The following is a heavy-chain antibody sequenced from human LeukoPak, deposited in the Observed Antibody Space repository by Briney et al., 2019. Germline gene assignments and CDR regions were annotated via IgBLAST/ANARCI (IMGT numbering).Heavy chain of an antibody. CDR2: IKSKTDGGTT. V-gene: IGHV3-15*01. CDR3: TTDFGYYDSSGYYYFDY. CDR1: GFTFSNAW. D-gene: IGHD3-22*01. Sequence: PGGSLRLSCAASGFTFSNAWMSWVRQAPGKGLEWVGRIKSKTDGGTTDYAAPVKGRFTISRDDSKNTLYLQVNSLKTEDTAVYYCTTDFGYYDSSGYYYFDYWGQGTLVTVSS. J-gene: IGHJ4*02.